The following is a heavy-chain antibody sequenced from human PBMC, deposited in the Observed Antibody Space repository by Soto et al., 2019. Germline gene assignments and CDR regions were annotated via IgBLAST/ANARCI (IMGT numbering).Heavy chain of an antibody. J-gene: IGHJ4*02. CDR2: ITDSGRNT. CDR1: GLRFSSYA. V-gene: IGHV3-23*01. CDR3: SARNGRWLPYCSDY. Sequence: EVQLLESGGGSVQPGGSLRLSCTGSGLRFSSYAMTWVRQAPGKGLEWVSSITDSGRNTYYADSVKGRFTISRDNSRNTLDLQMDSLRAEDAAVFYCSARNGRWLPYCSDYWGQGALVTVSS. D-gene: IGHD3-22*01.